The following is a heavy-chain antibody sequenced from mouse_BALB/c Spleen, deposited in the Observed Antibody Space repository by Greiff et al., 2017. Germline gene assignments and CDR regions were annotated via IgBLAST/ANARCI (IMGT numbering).Heavy chain of an antibody. CDR3: AITTMDY. V-gene: IGHV14-3*02. CDR1: GFYIKDTY. J-gene: IGHJ4*01. CDR2: IDPANGNT. Sequence: VQLQQSGAELVKPGASVKLSCTASGFYIKDTYMHWVKQRPEQGLEWIGRIDPANGNTKYDPKFQGKATITADTSSNTAYLQLSSLTSEDTAVYYCAITTMDYWGQGTSVTVSS.